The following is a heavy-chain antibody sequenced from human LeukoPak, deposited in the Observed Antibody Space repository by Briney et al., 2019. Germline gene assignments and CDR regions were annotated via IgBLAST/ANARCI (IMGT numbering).Heavy chain of an antibody. J-gene: IGHJ4*02. CDR2: INHSGST. CDR1: GGSISGYY. CDR3: ARVLAAAGPQFDY. Sequence: SETLSLTCTVSGGSISGYYWSWICQPPGKGLEWIGEINHSGSTNYDPSLKSRVTISEDTSKNQFSLKLSSVTAADTAVYYCARVLAAAGPQFDYWGQGTLVTVSS. V-gene: IGHV4-34*01. D-gene: IGHD6-13*01.